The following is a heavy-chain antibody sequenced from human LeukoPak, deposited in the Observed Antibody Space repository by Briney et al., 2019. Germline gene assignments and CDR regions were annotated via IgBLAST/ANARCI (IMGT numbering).Heavy chain of an antibody. CDR2: INPNSGGT. CDR1: GYTFTGYY. V-gene: IGHV1-2*02. CDR3: ARDRSTRSYYYYMDV. Sequence: ASVKVSCKASGYTFTGYYMHWVRQAPGQGLEWMGWINPNSGGTDYAQKFQGRVTMTRDTSISTAYMELSRLRSDDTAVYYCARDRSTRSYYYYMDVWGKGTTVTVSS. J-gene: IGHJ6*03. D-gene: IGHD2-2*01.